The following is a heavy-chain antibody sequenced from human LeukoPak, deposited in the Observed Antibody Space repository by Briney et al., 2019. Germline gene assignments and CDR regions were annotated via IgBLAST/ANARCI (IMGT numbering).Heavy chain of an antibody. Sequence: PGGSLRLSCVASGFTFSSYGMHWVRQAPGKGLEWVAVIWYDGSNKYYADSVKGRFTISRDNSKSTLYLQMNSLRAEDTAVYYCARDSRGFDLWGRGTLVTVSS. CDR3: ARDSRGFDL. CDR1: GFTFSSYG. V-gene: IGHV3-33*08. J-gene: IGHJ2*01. CDR2: IWYDGSNK.